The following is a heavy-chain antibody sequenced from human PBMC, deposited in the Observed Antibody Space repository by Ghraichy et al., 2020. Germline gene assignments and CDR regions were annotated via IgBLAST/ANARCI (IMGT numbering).Heavy chain of an antibody. Sequence: GGSLRLSCAASGFTFSIYRMHWVRQAPGKGLEWVSYISGSSGIIYYADSVRGRFTISRDNANNSLFLQMVGLRDEDTAVYYCARDMGYYSESTGSALDYWGQGTLVTVSS. D-gene: IGHD3-22*01. J-gene: IGHJ4*02. CDR2: ISGSSGII. CDR3: ARDMGYYSESTGSALDY. CDR1: GFTFSIYR. V-gene: IGHV3-48*02.